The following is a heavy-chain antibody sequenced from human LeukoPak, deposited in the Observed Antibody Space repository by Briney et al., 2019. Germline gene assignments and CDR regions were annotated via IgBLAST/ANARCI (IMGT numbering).Heavy chain of an antibody. Sequence: SETLSLTCTVSGGSITSYYWSWIRQPPRKGLEWIGYIYYSGSTNYNPSLKSRVTMSVDTSKNQFSLRLSSVTAADTAVYYCARAPGIAALRAYMDVWGKGTTVTVSS. CDR1: GGSITSYY. CDR3: ARAPGIAALRAYMDV. CDR2: IYYSGST. V-gene: IGHV4-59*12. J-gene: IGHJ6*03. D-gene: IGHD6-13*01.